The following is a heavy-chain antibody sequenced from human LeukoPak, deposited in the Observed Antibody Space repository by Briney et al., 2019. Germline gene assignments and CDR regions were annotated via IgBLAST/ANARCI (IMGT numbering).Heavy chain of an antibody. Sequence: PSETLSLTCAVYGGSFSGYYWSWIRQPPGKGLEWIGEINHSGSTNYNPSLKGRVTISVDTSKNQFSLKLSSVTAADTAVYYCARSGIEEYYYGSGSYFGEFDYWGQGTLVTVSS. CDR3: ARSGIEEYYYGSGSYFGEFDY. CDR1: GGSFSGYY. CDR2: INHSGST. D-gene: IGHD3-10*01. J-gene: IGHJ4*02. V-gene: IGHV4-34*01.